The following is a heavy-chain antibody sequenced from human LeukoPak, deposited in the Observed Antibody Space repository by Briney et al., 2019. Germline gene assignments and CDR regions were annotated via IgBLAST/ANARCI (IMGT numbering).Heavy chain of an antibody. V-gene: IGHV4-34*01. Sequence: PSETLSLTCAVYGGAFRGYYWSWIPEPPGPGLEWIGEIKHSGSTNYNPSLKSRVTISVDTSKSHFSLKLSSVTAADTAVYYCARAYSSASLFDSRGQGTLVTVSS. J-gene: IGHJ4*02. CDR1: GGAFRGYY. CDR2: IKHSGST. CDR3: ARAYSSASLFDS. D-gene: IGHD6-25*01.